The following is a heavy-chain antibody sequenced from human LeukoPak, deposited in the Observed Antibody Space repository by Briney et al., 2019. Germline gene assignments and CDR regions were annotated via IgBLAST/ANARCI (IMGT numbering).Heavy chain of an antibody. CDR3: ARHYLPSYYGMDV. V-gene: IGHV4-4*02. D-gene: IGHD3-10*01. J-gene: IGHJ6*02. Sequence: PSETLSLTCAVSGGSISSSNWWSWVRQPPGKGLEWIGEIYHSGSTNYNPSLKSRVTTSVDKSKNQFSLKLSSVTAADTAVYYCARHYLPSYYGMDVWGQGTTVTVSS. CDR1: GGSISSSNW. CDR2: IYHSGST.